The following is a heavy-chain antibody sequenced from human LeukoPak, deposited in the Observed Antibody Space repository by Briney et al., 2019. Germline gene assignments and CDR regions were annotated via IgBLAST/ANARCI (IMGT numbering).Heavy chain of an antibody. CDR2: IWYDGSNK. CDR1: EFTFSRYG. J-gene: IGHJ3*02. CDR3: ARDPPMYYYDEPGSRDAFDI. V-gene: IGHV3-33*01. D-gene: IGHD3-22*01. Sequence: GGSLRLSCAASEFTFSRYGMHWVRQAPGKGLEWVAVIWYDGSNKYYAESVKGRFTISRDNSKNTLHLQMNSLRAEDTAVYYCARDPPMYYYDEPGSRDAFDIWGQGTMVTVSS.